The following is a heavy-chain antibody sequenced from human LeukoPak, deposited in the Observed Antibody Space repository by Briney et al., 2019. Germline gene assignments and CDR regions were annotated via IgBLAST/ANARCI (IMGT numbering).Heavy chain of an antibody. V-gene: IGHV3-21*01. CDR1: GFTFSSSTFGSYT. CDR2: ISSSSSYI. J-gene: IGHJ4*02. D-gene: IGHD3-10*01. CDR3: AREHGDSFDY. Sequence: PGGSLRLSCATSGFTFSSSTFGSYTMNWVRQAPGKGLEWVSSISSSSSYIYYADSVKGRFTISRDNAKNSLYLQMNSLRAEDTAVYYCAREHGDSFDYWGQGTLVTVSS.